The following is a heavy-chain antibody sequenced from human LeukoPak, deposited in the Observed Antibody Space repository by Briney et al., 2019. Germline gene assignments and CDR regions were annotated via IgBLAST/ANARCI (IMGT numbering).Heavy chain of an antibody. CDR2: MNPNSGNT. V-gene: IGHV1-8*03. D-gene: IGHD2-21*01. Sequence: GASVKVSCKASGYTFTSYDINWVRQATGQGLEWMGWMNPNSGNTGYAQKFQGRVTITRNTSISTAYMELSSLRSEDTAVYYCARAIEEQPIVGDYYYYMDVWGKGTTVTVSS. CDR1: GYTFTSYD. CDR3: ARAIEEQPIVGDYYYYMDV. J-gene: IGHJ6*03.